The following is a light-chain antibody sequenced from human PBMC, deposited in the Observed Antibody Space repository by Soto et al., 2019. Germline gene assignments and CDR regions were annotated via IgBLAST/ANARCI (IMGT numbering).Light chain of an antibody. CDR2: PAS. CDR1: QGISSY. V-gene: IGKV1-8*01. CDR3: QQLRAYPHT. Sequence: AIRMTQSPSSLSASTGDRVTITCRASQGISSYLAWYQQKPGKAPKLLIYPASTLQGGVPSRFSGHGFGIEFTLTISSLQPEDFATYYCQQLRAYPHTFGQGTKLEIK. J-gene: IGKJ2*01.